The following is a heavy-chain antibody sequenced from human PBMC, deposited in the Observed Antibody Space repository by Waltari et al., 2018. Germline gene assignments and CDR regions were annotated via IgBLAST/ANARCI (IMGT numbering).Heavy chain of an antibody. J-gene: IGHJ6*03. D-gene: IGHD6-19*01. Sequence: QVQLVASGGGVVQPGGSVRLSCAASGFTFSSYGMHWFRPAPAQGLEGVAFIRYDGSNKYYADSVKGRFTISRDNSKITLYLQMNSLRAEDTAVYYCAKDLAVAVLYYYYYMDVWGKGTTVTVSS. V-gene: IGHV3-30*02. CDR3: AKDLAVAVLYYYYYMDV. CDR2: IRYDGSNK. CDR1: GFTFSSYG.